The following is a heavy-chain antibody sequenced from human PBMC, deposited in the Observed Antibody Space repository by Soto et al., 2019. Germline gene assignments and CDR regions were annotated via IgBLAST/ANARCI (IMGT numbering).Heavy chain of an antibody. CDR3: ARGRVRRAIFGVVIRLPTNMDV. J-gene: IGHJ6*03. CDR1: AYTFTSYD. D-gene: IGHD3-3*01. V-gene: IGHV1-8*01. Sequence: GPSVKVSCKASAYTFTSYDINWVRQATGKGLEWMGWMNPNSGNTGYAQKFQGRVTMTRNTSISTAYMELSSLRSEDTAVYYCARGRVRRAIFGVVIRLPTNMDVWGKGTTVTVSS. CDR2: MNPNSGNT.